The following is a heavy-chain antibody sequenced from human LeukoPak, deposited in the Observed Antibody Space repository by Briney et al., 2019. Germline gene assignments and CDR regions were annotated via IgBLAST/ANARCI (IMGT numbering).Heavy chain of an antibody. J-gene: IGHJ4*02. CDR3: ARRFCSGYCYFDY. Sequence: PSETLSLTCAVSGGSISSGGYSWSWIRQPPGKGLEWIGYIYHSGSTYYNPSLKSRVTISVDRSKNQFSLKLSSVTAADTAVYYCARRFCSGYCYFDYWGQGTLVTVSS. CDR2: IYHSGST. CDR1: GGSISSGGYS. D-gene: IGHD3-3*01. V-gene: IGHV4-30-2*01.